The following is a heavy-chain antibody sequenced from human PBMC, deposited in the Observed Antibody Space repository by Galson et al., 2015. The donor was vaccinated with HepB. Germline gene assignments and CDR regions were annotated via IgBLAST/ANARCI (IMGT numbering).Heavy chain of an antibody. CDR2: IYHSGST. J-gene: IGHJ4*02. CDR1: GYSISSGYY. D-gene: IGHD6-13*01. CDR3: AGEGLSSSWYSYDY. Sequence: SETLSLTCTVSGYSISSGYYWGWIRQPPGKGLEWIGSIYHSGSTYYNPSLKSRVTVSVDTSKNQFSLKLSSVTAADTAVYYCAGEGLSSSWYSYDYWGQGTLVTVSS. V-gene: IGHV4-38-2*02.